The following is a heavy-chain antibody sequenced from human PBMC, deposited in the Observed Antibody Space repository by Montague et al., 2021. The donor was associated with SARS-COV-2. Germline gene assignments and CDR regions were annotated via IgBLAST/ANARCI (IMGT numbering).Heavy chain of an antibody. J-gene: IGHJ6*03. D-gene: IGHD6-13*01. V-gene: IGHV3-13*01. CDR3: ARGTAAAPNYYYYYMDV. Sequence: SLRLSCAASGFAFSSYDMHWIRQTTGKSLEWVSAIGTAGDTYYPGSVKGRFTISRENAKNSLFLQMNSLRTGDTAVYYCARGTAAAPNYYYYYMDVWGKGTPVTVPS. CDR1: GFAFSSYD. CDR2: IGTAGDT.